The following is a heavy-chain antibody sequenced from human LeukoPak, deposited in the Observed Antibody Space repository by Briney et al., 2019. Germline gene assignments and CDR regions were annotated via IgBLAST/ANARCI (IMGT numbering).Heavy chain of an antibody. CDR3: ARDLGPWSNYYDSSGPSDY. Sequence: GASVKVSCKASGGTFSSYAISWVRQAPGQGLEWMGRIIPILGIANYAQKFQGRVTITADKSTSTAYMELSSLRSEDTAVYYCARDLGPWSNYYDSSGPSDYWGQGTLVTVSS. CDR1: GGTFSSYA. J-gene: IGHJ4*02. D-gene: IGHD3-22*01. V-gene: IGHV1-69*04. CDR2: IIPILGIA.